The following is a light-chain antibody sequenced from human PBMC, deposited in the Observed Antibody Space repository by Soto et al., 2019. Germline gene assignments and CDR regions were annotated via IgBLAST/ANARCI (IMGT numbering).Light chain of an antibody. CDR1: SSDIGAGYD. V-gene: IGLV1-40*01. CDR2: GNT. Sequence: QSVLTQPPSVSGAPGQRVTISCTGSSSDIGAGYDVHWYQQLPGEAPTLLIYGNTKRPSGVPVRFSGSRSGTSASLAITGLQAEDEADYYCQSYDSSLRHYVFGTGTKVTVL. J-gene: IGLJ1*01. CDR3: QSYDSSLRHYV.